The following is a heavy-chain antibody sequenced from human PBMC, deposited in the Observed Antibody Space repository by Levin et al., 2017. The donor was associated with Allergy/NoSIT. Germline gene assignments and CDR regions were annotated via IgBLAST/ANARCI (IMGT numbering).Heavy chain of an antibody. D-gene: IGHD4-23*01. CDR1: GASIGTGGYY. CDR2: IHYIGGA. Sequence: SETLSLTCSVSGASIGTGGYYWTWIRQHPGKGLEWIGYIHYIGGAYYTPSLKSRDTISLDTSKNQFSLSLNPVTAAATALSFCARMLERSGGFFEIWGQGIMVAVSS. CDR3: ARMLERSGGFFEI. V-gene: IGHV4-31*03. J-gene: IGHJ3*02.